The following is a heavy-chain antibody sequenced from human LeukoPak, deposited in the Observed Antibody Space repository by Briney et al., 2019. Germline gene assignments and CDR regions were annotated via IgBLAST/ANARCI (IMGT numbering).Heavy chain of an antibody. V-gene: IGHV3-30*18. CDR2: IPNDGRDK. J-gene: IGHJ4*02. Sequence: GGSLRLSCAASGLTFSDYGRHGVRQAPGKGLGGVAGIPNDGRDKKYADSVRSRFTISRDNSKNTVYLQMNSLRAEDTAVFYCAKDMKIKAAGYYFDYWGQGTLVTVPS. CDR1: GLTFSDYG. D-gene: IGHD6-13*01. CDR3: AKDMKIKAAGYYFDY.